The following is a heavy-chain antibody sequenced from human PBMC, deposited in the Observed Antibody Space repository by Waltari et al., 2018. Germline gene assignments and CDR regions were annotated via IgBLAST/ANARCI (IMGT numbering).Heavy chain of an antibody. V-gene: IGHV3-74*01. CDR1: GFTFSHYW. CDR3: TRDAVGHMDV. D-gene: IGHD2-15*01. CDR2: ITTDGSSK. J-gene: IGHJ6*03. Sequence: EVQLVESGGGLVQPGGSLRLCCSVSGFTFSHYWMNWVRQAPGKGLEWVAHITTDGSSKNYADSVTGRFTISRDNTKDTLYLEMNSLTAEDTAVYYCTRDAVGHMDVWGKGTTVTVS.